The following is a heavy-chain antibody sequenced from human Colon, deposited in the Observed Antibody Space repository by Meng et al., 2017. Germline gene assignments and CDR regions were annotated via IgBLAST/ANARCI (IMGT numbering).Heavy chain of an antibody. Sequence: QLQLQESGPGLVKPSETLSLTCTVAGGSIGSNSYHWGWSRQPPGKGLEWVGTIDYSGTTYSNSSLKSRVTISLDTSRNQFSLKLTSVTAADTAVYYCSRRINTAGGWFDSWGQGTLVTVSS. CDR1: GGSIGSNSYH. V-gene: IGHV4-39*01. D-gene: IGHD5-18*01. CDR2: IDYSGTT. CDR3: SRRINTAGGWFDS. J-gene: IGHJ5*01.